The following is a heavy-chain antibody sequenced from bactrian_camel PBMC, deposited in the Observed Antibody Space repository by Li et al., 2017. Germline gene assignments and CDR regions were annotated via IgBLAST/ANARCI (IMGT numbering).Heavy chain of an antibody. CDR1: TYQYKSGS. CDR3: AVDGGEDIIRTVAHAPC. Sequence: VQLVESGGGSVQSGGSLRLSCAASTYQYKSGSLGWFRQAPGKEREGVAAIDWSGQRTFYADSVKGRFTISRDNAKNTLYLEMNSLKPEDTAEYFCAVDGGEDIIRTVAHAPCWGQGTQVTVS. D-gene: IGHD6*01. J-gene: IGHJ4*01. CDR2: IDWSGQRT. V-gene: IGHV3S59*01.